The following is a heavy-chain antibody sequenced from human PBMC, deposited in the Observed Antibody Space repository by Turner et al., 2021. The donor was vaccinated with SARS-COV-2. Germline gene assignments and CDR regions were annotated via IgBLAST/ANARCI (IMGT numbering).Heavy chain of an antibody. J-gene: IGHJ4*02. D-gene: IGHD3-22*01. Sequence: QVQLVQSGAEVKKPGSSVTVSCKASGGPFSTYAITWVRQAPGQGREWMGGIIPIFGTTNYAQKFQGRVTITADESTSTAYMELSSLRSEDTAVYYCARVYSYDSSGYYYDYWGQGTLVTVSS. CDR2: IIPIFGTT. CDR1: GGPFSTYA. CDR3: ARVYSYDSSGYYYDY. V-gene: IGHV1-69*01.